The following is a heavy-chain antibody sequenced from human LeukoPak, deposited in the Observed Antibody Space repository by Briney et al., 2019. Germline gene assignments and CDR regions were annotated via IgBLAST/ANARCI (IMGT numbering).Heavy chain of an antibody. D-gene: IGHD6-19*01. J-gene: IGHJ4*02. CDR2: ISSSGSTI. Sequence: PGGSLRLSCAASGFTFSSYEMNWVRQAPGKGLEWVSYISSSGSTIYYADSVKGRFTISRDNSKNTVYLQMNSLRVEDTAVYYCAKTTTGYSSGRYPGWPVDYWGQGTLVTVSS. V-gene: IGHV3-48*03. CDR1: GFTFSSYE. CDR3: AKTTTGYSSGRYPGWPVDY.